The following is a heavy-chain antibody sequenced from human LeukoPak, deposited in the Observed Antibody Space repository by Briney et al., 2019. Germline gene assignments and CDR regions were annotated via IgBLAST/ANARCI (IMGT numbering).Heavy chain of an antibody. CDR2: ISATSTYT. J-gene: IGHJ4*02. Sequence: GGSLRLSCAASGFTFGSYAMSWVRQAPGKGLEWVPIISATSTYTYYADSVKGRFTISRDNSKSTLYLQMSSLRAEDTAVYYCSKGGRLQPSDYWGQGTLVTVSS. D-gene: IGHD1-26*01. CDR3: SKGGRLQPSDY. V-gene: IGHV3-23*01. CDR1: GFTFGSYA.